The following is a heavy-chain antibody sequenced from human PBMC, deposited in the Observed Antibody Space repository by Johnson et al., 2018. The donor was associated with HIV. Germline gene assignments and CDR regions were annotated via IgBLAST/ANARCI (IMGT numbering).Heavy chain of an antibody. D-gene: IGHD6-13*01. Sequence: VQLVESGGGLVQPGGSLRLSCAASGFTVSRNYMSWVRQAPGRGLEWVSVIFSGVSTYHADSVKGRFTISRDNSKNSLYLQMNSLRAEDTALYYCAKDTEAAAGTDDAFDIWGQGTMVTVSS. CDR2: IFSGVST. CDR1: GFTVSRNY. V-gene: IGHV3-66*01. J-gene: IGHJ3*02. CDR3: AKDTEAAAGTDDAFDI.